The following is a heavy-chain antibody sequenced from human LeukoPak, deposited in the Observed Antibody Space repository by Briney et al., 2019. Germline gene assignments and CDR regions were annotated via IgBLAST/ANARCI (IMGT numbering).Heavy chain of an antibody. D-gene: IGHD5-12*01. Sequence: GASVKVSCKASGNTFTSYYIHWVRQAPGQGLEWMGGIIPIFGTANYAQKFQGRVTITADESTSTAYMELSSLRSEDTAVYYCARDRGSRMVYSGYDYDLGFDYWGQGTLVTVSS. CDR1: GNTFTSYY. V-gene: IGHV1-69*13. J-gene: IGHJ4*02. CDR2: IIPIFGTA. CDR3: ARDRGSRMVYSGYDYDLGFDY.